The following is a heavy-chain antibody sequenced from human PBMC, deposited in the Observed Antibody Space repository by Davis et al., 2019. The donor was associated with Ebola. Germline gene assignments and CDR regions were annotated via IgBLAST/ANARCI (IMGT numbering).Heavy chain of an antibody. V-gene: IGHV3-30*03. CDR2: ISYDGSNK. CDR3: ARRSSQALD. J-gene: IGHJ4*02. D-gene: IGHD6-6*01. Sequence: GGSLRLSCAASGFTFSSYGMHWVRQAPGKGLEWVAVISYDGSNKYYADSVKGRFTISRDNSKNTLFLQMSSLRAEDTAAYYCARRSSQALDWGQGTLVTVSS. CDR1: GFTFSSYG.